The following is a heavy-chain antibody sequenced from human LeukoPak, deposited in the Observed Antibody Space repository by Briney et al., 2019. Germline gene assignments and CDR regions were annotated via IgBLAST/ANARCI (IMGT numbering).Heavy chain of an antibody. D-gene: IGHD6-19*01. CDR1: GFTFSRYG. Sequence: PGGSLRLSCAASGFTFSRYGMHWVREAPGKGLEWVAVIWYDGSNKYYADSVKGRFTISRDNSKNTLYLQMNSLRAEDTAVYYCARGKQWLVGLLDYWGQGTLVTVSS. CDR3: ARGKQWLVGLLDY. CDR2: IWYDGSNK. J-gene: IGHJ4*02. V-gene: IGHV3-33*08.